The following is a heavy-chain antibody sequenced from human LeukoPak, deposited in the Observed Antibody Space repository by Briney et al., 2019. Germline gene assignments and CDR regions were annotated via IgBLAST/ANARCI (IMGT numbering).Heavy chain of an antibody. D-gene: IGHD4-23*01. CDR3: ARDAYGGNSWGWFDP. V-gene: IGHV4-59*01. CDR2: IYFTGFT. J-gene: IGHJ5*02. CDR1: DGSISGYY. Sequence: SGALSLTCTVSDGSISGYYWSWIRQSPGKGLEWIGYIYFTGFTHYNPSLKSRVTMSVDMSKYQFSLNLNSVTAADTAVYYCARDAYGGNSWGWFDPWGQGTLVTVSA.